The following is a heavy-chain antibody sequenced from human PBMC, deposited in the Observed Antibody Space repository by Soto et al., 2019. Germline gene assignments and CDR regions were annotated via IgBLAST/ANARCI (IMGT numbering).Heavy chain of an antibody. CDR3: VRAISGSFAL. Sequence: EVQLVESGGGLVQSGGSLRLSCEASGFRFITYWMNWVRQAPGKGLEWLASIKEDGSGKQYVDSVKGRFTISRDNAKNSLYLQMNSLSEEDTAVYYCVRAISGSFALWGQGTLVIVSS. CDR2: IKEDGSGK. V-gene: IGHV3-7*04. D-gene: IGHD3-9*01. CDR1: GFRFITYW. J-gene: IGHJ4*02.